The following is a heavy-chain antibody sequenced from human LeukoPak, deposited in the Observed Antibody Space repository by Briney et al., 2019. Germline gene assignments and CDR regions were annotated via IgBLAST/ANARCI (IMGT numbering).Heavy chain of an antibody. CDR2: IKQDGSEK. D-gene: IGHD3-3*01. CDR3: ARVRRTSYYDFWSGYYGGIDY. Sequence: GGSLRLSCAASRFSLSTYWMSWVRQAPGKGLEWVANIKQDGSEKYYVGSVRGRFTISRDNGKNSLYLQMNSLRAEDTAVYYCARVRRTSYYDFWSGYYGGIDYWGQGTLVTVSS. CDR1: RFSLSTYW. J-gene: IGHJ4*02. V-gene: IGHV3-7*01.